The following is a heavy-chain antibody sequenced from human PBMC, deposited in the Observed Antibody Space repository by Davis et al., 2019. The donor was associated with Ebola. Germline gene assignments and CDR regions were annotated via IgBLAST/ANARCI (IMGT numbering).Heavy chain of an antibody. Sequence: PGGSLRLSCAASGFTFSSYAMSWVRQAPGKGLEWVSAISGSGGSTYYADSVKGRFTISRDNAKNSLYLQMNSLRAEDTAVYYCARGGWPGYFDYWGQGTLVTVSS. V-gene: IGHV3-23*01. J-gene: IGHJ4*02. D-gene: IGHD2-15*01. CDR1: GFTFSSYA. CDR2: ISGSGGST. CDR3: ARGGWPGYFDY.